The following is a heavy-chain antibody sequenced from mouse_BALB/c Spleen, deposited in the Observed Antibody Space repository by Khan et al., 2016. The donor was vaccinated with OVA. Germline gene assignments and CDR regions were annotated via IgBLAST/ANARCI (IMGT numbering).Heavy chain of an antibody. CDR3: ISRGTARATLWFAY. CDR1: GYTFTSYY. D-gene: IGHD3-2*01. V-gene: IGHV1S81*02. J-gene: IGHJ3*01. Sequence: QVQLKESGAELVKPGASVKLSCKASGYTFTSYYMYWLKQRPGQGLEWIGEINPSNGGTNFNEKFKSKSTLTVDKSSSTAFMQLSRLTSEASAVYYCISRGTARATLWFAYWGQGTLVTVSA. CDR2: INPSNGGT.